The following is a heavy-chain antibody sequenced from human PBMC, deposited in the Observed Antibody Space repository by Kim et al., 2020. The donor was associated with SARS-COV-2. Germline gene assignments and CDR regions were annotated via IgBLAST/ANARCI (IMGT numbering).Heavy chain of an antibody. V-gene: IGHV3-30*04. Sequence: GGSLRLSCAASGFTFSSYTMHWVRQSPGKGLEWVAVISFDGSNKNYVHSVKGRFTISRDNSKNTLYLQMNSLRAEDTAVYYCARDRGWFDAFDIWGQGTMVSVSS. CDR1: GFTFSSYT. CDR3: ARDRGWFDAFDI. J-gene: IGHJ3*02. CDR2: ISFDGSNK. D-gene: IGHD6-19*01.